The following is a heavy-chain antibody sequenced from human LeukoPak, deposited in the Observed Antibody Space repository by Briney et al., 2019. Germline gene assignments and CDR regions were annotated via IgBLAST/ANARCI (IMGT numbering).Heavy chain of an antibody. D-gene: IGHD6-19*01. J-gene: IGHJ4*02. CDR1: GFTFSSYG. CDR3: AAGGVGGLAY. CDR2: INQDEGMR. Sequence: GGSLRLSCAASGFTFSSYGMNWFRQAPGKGLEWVAHINQDEGMRNYIDSVRGRFTISRDNAKTSLYLQMNNLRDDDTAVYFCAAGGVGGLAYWGQGILVSVSS. V-gene: IGHV3-7*01.